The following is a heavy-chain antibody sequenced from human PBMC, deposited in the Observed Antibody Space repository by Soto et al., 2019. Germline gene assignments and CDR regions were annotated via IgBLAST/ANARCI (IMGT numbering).Heavy chain of an antibody. V-gene: IGHV3-30*18. CDR1: GFTFSSYG. CDR3: AKDKTSITIFGVPYFDY. D-gene: IGHD3-3*01. CDR2: ISYDGSNK. J-gene: IGHJ4*02. Sequence: WGSLRLSCAASGFTFSSYGMHWVRQAPGKGLEWVAVISYDGSNKYYADSVKGRFTISRDNSKNTLYLQMNSLRAEDTAVYYCAKDKTSITIFGVPYFDYWGQGTLVTVSS.